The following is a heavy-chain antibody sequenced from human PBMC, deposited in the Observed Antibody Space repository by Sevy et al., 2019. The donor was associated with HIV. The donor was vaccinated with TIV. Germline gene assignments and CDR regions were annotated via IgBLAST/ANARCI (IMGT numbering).Heavy chain of an antibody. V-gene: IGHV3-23*01. CDR2: INSGGGST. J-gene: IGHJ4*02. D-gene: IGHD3-22*01. CDR3: AKDVVGGYYDSSGYSDH. Sequence: GGSLRLSCAASGFTFTEFVMNWVRQSPGKGLEWVSTINSGGGSTYYADSVKGRFTISRDNSQNTLDLQMNSLRAEDTALYYCAKDVVGGYYDSSGYSDHWGQGTLVTVSS. CDR1: GFTFTEFV.